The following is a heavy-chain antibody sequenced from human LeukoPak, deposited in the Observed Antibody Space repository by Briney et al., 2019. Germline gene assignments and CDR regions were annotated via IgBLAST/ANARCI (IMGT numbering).Heavy chain of an antibody. D-gene: IGHD5-12*01. CDR3: ARDLSGYAYFFVY. CDR2: ISSSSSYI. J-gene: IGHJ4*02. V-gene: IGHV3-21*01. CDR1: GFTFSSYS. Sequence: GGSLRLSCAASGFTFSSYSMNWVRQAPGKGLEWVSSISSSSSYIYYADSVKGRFTISRDNAKNSLYLQMNSLRAEDTAVYYCARDLSGYAYFFVYWGQGTLVTVSS.